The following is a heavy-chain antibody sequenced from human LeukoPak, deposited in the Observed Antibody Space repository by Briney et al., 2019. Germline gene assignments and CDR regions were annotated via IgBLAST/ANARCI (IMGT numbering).Heavy chain of an antibody. Sequence: SETLSLTCAVYGGSFSGYYWSWIRQPPGKELEWIGEINHSGSTNYNPSLKSRVTISVDTSKNQFSLKLSSVTAADTAVYYCARGSEWLALFWGQGTMVTVSS. CDR1: GGSFSGYY. J-gene: IGHJ3*01. V-gene: IGHV4-34*01. CDR3: ARGSEWLALF. D-gene: IGHD6-19*01. CDR2: INHSGST.